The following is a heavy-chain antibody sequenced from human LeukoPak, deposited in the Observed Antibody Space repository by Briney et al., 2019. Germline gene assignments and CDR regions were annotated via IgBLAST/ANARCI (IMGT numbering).Heavy chain of an antibody. CDR2: IYTSGST. J-gene: IGHJ4*02. CDR1: GDSISSYY. CDR3: ASGRAATGVDY. V-gene: IGHV4-4*07. Sequence: SETLSLTCTASGDSISSYYWSWIRQPAGKGLEWIGRIYTSGSTNYNPSLKTRVTLSADKSKNQFSLKLSSVTAADTAVYYCASGRAATGVDYWGQGTLVTVSS. D-gene: IGHD6-13*01.